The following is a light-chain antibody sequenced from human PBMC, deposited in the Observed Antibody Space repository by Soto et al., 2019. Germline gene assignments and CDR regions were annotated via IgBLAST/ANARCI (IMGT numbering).Light chain of an antibody. V-gene: IGLV2-11*01. J-gene: IGLJ2*01. CDR1: SSDVGGFNY. CDR2: DVS. CDR3: SSYAGSYTVV. Sequence: QSALTQPRSVSGSPGQSVTISCTGTSSDVGGFNYVSWYQQHPGKAPKLMIYDVSQRPSGVPDRFSGSKSGNTASLTISGLQAEDEADYYCSSYAGSYTVVFGGGTKVTVL.